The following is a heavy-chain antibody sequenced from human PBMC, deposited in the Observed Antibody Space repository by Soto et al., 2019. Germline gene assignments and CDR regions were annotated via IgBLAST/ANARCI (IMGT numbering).Heavy chain of an antibody. Sequence: QVQLVQSGAEVKKPGSSVKVSCKASGGTFSSYAISWVRQAPGQGLEWMGGIIPIFGTANYAQKFQGRVTITADQSTRADYMELSSLRSEDTAVYYCARDGVACSSTSCRTGWYYYYGMDVWGQGTTVTVSS. CDR1: GGTFSSYA. CDR3: ARDGVACSSTSCRTGWYYYYGMDV. V-gene: IGHV1-69*01. CDR2: IIPIFGTA. D-gene: IGHD2-2*01. J-gene: IGHJ6*02.